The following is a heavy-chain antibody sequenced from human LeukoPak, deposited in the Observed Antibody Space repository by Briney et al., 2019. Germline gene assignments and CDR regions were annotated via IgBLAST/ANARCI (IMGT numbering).Heavy chain of an antibody. J-gene: IGHJ3*02. D-gene: IGHD3-10*01. CDR1: GGSISSYY. CDR3: ARDPLWVGAFDI. CDR2: IYYSGST. V-gene: IGHV4-59*01. Sequence: PSVTLSLTFTVSGGSISSYYWSWIRQPPGKGLEWIGYIYYSGSTNYNPSLKSRVTISVDTSKNQFSLKLSSVTAADTAVYYCARDPLWVGAFDIWGQGTMVTVSS.